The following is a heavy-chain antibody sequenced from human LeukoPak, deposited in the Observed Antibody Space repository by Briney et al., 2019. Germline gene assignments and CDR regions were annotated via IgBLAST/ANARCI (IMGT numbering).Heavy chain of an antibody. D-gene: IGHD3-10*01. V-gene: IGHV4-59*01. CDR1: GGSISSYY. Sequence: SETLSLTCTVSGGSISSYYWSWLRQPPGKGLGWVGYIYYSGSTNYNPSLKSRVTISVDTSKNQFSLKLSSVTAADTAVYYCARDYYGSGSYYNDYYYMDVWGKGTTVTVSS. CDR3: ARDYYGSGSYYNDYYYMDV. CDR2: IYYSGST. J-gene: IGHJ6*03.